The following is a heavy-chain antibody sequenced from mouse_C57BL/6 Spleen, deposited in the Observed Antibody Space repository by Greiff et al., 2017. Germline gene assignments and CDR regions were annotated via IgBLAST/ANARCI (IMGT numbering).Heavy chain of an antibody. J-gene: IGHJ1*03. D-gene: IGHD4-1*02. Sequence: EVQLQQSGPELVKPGASVKIPCKASGYTFTDYNMDWVKQSHGKSLEWIGDINPNNGGTIYNQKFKGKATLTVDKSSSTAYMELRSLTSEDTAVYYCARPQLGPWYFDVWGTGTTVTVSS. CDR2: INPNNGGT. CDR1: GYTFTDYN. V-gene: IGHV1-18*01. CDR3: ARPQLGPWYFDV.